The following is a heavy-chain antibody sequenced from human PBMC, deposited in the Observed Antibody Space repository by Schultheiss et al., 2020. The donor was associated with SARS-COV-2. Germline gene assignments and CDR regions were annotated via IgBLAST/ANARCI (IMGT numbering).Heavy chain of an antibody. CDR2: INHSGST. CDR3: ARDRQSYYYYGMDV. Sequence: LSLTCAVYGGSFSGYYWSWIRQPPGKGLEWIGEINHSGSTNYNPSLKSRVTISVDTSKNQFSLKLSSVTAADTAVYYCARDRQSYYYYGMDVWGQGTTVTVSS. V-gene: IGHV4-34*01. J-gene: IGHJ6*02. CDR1: GGSFSGYY.